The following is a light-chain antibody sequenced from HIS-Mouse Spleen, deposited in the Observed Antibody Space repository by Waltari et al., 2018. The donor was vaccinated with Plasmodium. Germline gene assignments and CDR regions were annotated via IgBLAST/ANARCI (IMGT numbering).Light chain of an antibody. CDR2: EDR. J-gene: IGLJ3*02. Sequence: SYELTQPPSVSVSPGQTARITCPGDALPQKYAYWYQQKSGQAPVLVIYEDRKRPPGIPERFSGSSSGTMATLTISGAQVEDEADYYCYSTDSSGNHRVFGGGTKLTVL. V-gene: IGLV3-10*01. CDR3: YSTDSSGNHRV. CDR1: ALPQKY.